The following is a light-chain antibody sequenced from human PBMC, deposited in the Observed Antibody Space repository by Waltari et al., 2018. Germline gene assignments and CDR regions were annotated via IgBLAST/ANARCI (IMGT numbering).Light chain of an antibody. J-gene: IGKJ1*01. V-gene: IGKV2-28*01. CDR1: QSLLHSSGNTF. CDR3: MQARQTPWT. CDR2: LVS. Sequence: IVMTQSPLSLSVTPGEPASISCRSSQSLLHSSGNTFLDWYLQKPGQSPQLLIYLVSNRGSGVPDRFSGSGSGTDFTLKISRVEVEDVGVYFCMQARQTPWTFGQGTKVEIK.